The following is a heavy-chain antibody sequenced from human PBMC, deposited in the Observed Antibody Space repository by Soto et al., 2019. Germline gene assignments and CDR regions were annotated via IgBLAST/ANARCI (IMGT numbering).Heavy chain of an antibody. D-gene: IGHD5-18*01. V-gene: IGHV1-18*01. CDR2: ISAYNGNT. J-gene: IGHJ4*02. CDR3: ASSLLVGYGLEGESD. Sequence: QVQLVQSGAEVKKPGASVKVSCKASGYTFTSYGISWVRQAPGQGLEWMGWISAYNGNTNYAQKLQGRVTMTTDTSXXTAYMELRSLGSDDTAVYYCASSLLVGYGLEGESDWGQGTLVTVSS. CDR1: GYTFTSYG.